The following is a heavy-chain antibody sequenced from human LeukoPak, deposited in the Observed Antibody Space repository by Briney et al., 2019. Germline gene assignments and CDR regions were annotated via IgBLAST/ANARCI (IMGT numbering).Heavy chain of an antibody. CDR3: ARASGDTVDTTTMGSY. CDR2: ISSSSAYI. V-gene: IGHV3-21*01. J-gene: IGHJ4*02. D-gene: IGHD5-18*01. CDR1: GFTFSTYS. Sequence: AGGSLRLSCAASGFTFSTYSMDWVRQAPGKGLEWVSSISSSSAYIYYADSVKGRFTISRDNAKNSLYLQMNSLRAEDTAVYYCARASGDTVDTTTMGSYWGQGTLVTVSS.